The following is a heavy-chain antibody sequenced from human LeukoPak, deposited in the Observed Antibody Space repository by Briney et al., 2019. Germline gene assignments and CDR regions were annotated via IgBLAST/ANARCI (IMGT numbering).Heavy chain of an antibody. CDR3: AREYSASEH. Sequence: GASVKVSYKASGYNFVRYYLHWARQAPGQGLEWMAWIDPYTGNTHYAQKFQGRITVTRDTSLSTTYMELNWLTSDDTALYYCAREYSASEHWGQGTLVTVSS. V-gene: IGHV1-2*02. D-gene: IGHD5-12*01. CDR1: GYNFVRYY. J-gene: IGHJ1*01. CDR2: IDPYTGNT.